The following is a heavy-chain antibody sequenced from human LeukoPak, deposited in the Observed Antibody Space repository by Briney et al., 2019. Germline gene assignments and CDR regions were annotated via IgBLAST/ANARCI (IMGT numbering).Heavy chain of an antibody. CDR3: ARHSTRGPYHFDN. CDR1: CSFINRSGHY. J-gene: IGHJ4*02. D-gene: IGHD2/OR15-2a*01. V-gene: IGHV4-39*01. Sequence: PSDTLSLTSTVTCSFINRSGHYWGWIRQRPGKGLEWIGSIYYTGTNYYNPSLKSRVTTSVYASKSQFSLRLMSASAADTAVYSCARHSTRGPYHFDNWGQGTLVTVSS. CDR2: IYYTGTN.